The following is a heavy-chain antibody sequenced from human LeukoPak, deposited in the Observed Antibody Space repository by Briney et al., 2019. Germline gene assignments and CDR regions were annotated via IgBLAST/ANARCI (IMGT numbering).Heavy chain of an antibody. V-gene: IGHV3-11*01. D-gene: IGHD6-19*01. CDR1: GFTFSDYY. Sequence: GGSLRLSCAASGFTFSDYYMSWVRQAPGKGLEWVSYISSSGNTIYYADSVKGRFTISRDNAKNTLYLQMSSLRAEDTAVYYCAREQWLSRYWGQGTLVTVSS. CDR2: ISSSGNTI. J-gene: IGHJ4*02. CDR3: AREQWLSRY.